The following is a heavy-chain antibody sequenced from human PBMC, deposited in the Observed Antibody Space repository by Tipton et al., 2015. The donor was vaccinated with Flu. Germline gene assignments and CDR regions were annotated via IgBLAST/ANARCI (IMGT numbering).Heavy chain of an antibody. CDR1: GGSISSYY. CDR3: PRVGGSSYYYYGMDV. D-gene: IGHD1-26*01. J-gene: IGHJ6*02. CDR2: IYYSGST. Sequence: TLSLTCTVSGGSISSYYWSWIRQPPGKGLEWIGYIYYSGSTNYNPSLKSRVTISVDTSKNQFSLKLSSVTAADTAVYYCPRVGGSSYYYYGMDVWGQGTTVTVSS. V-gene: IGHV4-59*01.